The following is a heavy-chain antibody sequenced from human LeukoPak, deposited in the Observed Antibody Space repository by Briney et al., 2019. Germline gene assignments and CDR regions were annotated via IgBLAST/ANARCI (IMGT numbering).Heavy chain of an antibody. V-gene: IGHV3-53*01. CDR2: IYSDGTT. CDR1: GFTFSSYS. D-gene: IGHD1-26*01. Sequence: PGGSLRLSCAASGFTFSSYSMNWVRQAPGKGLECVSLIYSDGTTYYADSVKGRFTISRDNSKNTLYLQMNSLRAEDTAVYYCAREVGSYYRYFDNWGQGTLVTVSS. CDR3: AREVGSYYRYFDN. J-gene: IGHJ4*02.